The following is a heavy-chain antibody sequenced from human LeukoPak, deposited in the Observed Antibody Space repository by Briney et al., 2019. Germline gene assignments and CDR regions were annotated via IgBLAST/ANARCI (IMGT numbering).Heavy chain of an antibody. CDR1: GSSLSRYA. J-gene: IGHJ4*02. CDR2: ISDSGGST. CDR3: AKCRGSSWSDYFDY. D-gene: IGHD6-13*01. V-gene: IGHV3-23*01. Sequence: PGASLRLSCAVSGSSLSRYAMSWVRKAPGKGLEWVSAISDSGGSTYYADSVKGRFTISRDNSRNTLYLQMNTLRAEDTAVYYCAKCRGSSWSDYFDYWGQGTLVTVSS.